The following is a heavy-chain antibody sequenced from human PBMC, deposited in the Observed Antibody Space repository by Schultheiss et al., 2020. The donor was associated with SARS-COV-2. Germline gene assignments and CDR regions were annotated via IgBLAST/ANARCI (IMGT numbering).Heavy chain of an antibody. CDR1: GGSFSGYY. D-gene: IGHD2-2*01. V-gene: IGHV4-34*01. CDR3: ARGGISRGLGYCSSTSCRRVGYYFDY. J-gene: IGHJ4*02. CDR2: INHSGST. Sequence: SETLSLTCAVYGGSFSGYYWSWIRQPPGKGLEWIGEINHSGSTNYNPSLKSRVTISVDTSKNQFSLKLSSVTAADTAVYYCARGGISRGLGYCSSTSCRRVGYYFDYWGQGTLVTVSS.